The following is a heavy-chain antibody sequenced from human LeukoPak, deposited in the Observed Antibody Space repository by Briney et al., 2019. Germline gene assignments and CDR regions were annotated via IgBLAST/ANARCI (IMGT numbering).Heavy chain of an antibody. V-gene: IGHV1-69*01. Sequence: SVKVSCKASGGTFSSYAISWVRQAPGQGPEWMGGIIPIFGTANYAQKFQGRVTITADESTSTAYVELSSLRSEDTAVYYCARRRYDFSDPTSYNWFDPWGQGTLVTVSS. CDR1: GGTFSSYA. D-gene: IGHD3-3*01. J-gene: IGHJ5*02. CDR2: IIPIFGTA. CDR3: ARRRYDFSDPTSYNWFDP.